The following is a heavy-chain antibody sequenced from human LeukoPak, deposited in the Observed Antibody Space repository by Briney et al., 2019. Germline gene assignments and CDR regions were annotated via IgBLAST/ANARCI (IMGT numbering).Heavy chain of an antibody. Sequence: SETLSLTCTVSGGSISRYYWSWIRQPPGKGLEWIGYKDYSGSTNYNRSLKSRVTISVDTSKNQFSPKLSSVTAADTAVYYCARVYYSSSYDYWYFDLWGRGTLVTVSS. V-gene: IGHV4-59*01. CDR2: KDYSGST. CDR1: GGSISRYY. D-gene: IGHD6-13*01. J-gene: IGHJ2*01. CDR3: ARVYYSSSYDYWYFDL.